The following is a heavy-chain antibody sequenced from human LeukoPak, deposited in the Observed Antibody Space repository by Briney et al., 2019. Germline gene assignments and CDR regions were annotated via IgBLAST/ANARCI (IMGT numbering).Heavy chain of an antibody. Sequence: PGGSLRLSCVVSGFTFSGDYISWFRQAPGKGLEWVSVLYYGVSTFYKGSVKGRFTTSGDNFKNTVYLQMNSLRAEDTAVYYCARDLPVDYWGQGTLVTVSS. CDR2: LYYGVST. J-gene: IGHJ4*02. V-gene: IGHV3-66*01. CDR1: GFTFSGDY. CDR3: ARDLPVDY.